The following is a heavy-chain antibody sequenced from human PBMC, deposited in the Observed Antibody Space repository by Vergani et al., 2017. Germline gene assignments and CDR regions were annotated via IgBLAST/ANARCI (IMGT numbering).Heavy chain of an antibody. CDR2: ISWNSGSI. V-gene: IGHV3-9*01. J-gene: IGHJ4*02. Sequence: EVQLVESGGGLVQPGRSLRLSCAASGFTFDDYAMHWVRQAPGKGLEWVSGISWNSGSIGYADSVKGRFTISRDNAKNSLYLQMNSLRAEDTAVYYCAKDLLVVVITSPDYWGQGTLVTVSS. CDR1: GFTFDDYA. D-gene: IGHD3-22*01. CDR3: AKDLLVVVITSPDY.